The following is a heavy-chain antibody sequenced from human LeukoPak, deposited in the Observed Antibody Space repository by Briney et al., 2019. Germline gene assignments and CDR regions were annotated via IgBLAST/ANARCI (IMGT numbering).Heavy chain of an antibody. CDR3: AREGLWFGESYYYYMDV. D-gene: IGHD3-10*01. CDR1: GFTFSSYW. J-gene: IGHJ6*03. CDR2: IKQDGSEK. Sequence: GGSLRLSCAASGFTFSSYWMSWVRQAPGKGLEWVANIKQDGSEKYYVDSVKGRLTISRDNAKNSLYLQMNSLRAEDTAAYYCAREGLWFGESYYYYMDVWGKGTTVTISS. V-gene: IGHV3-7*01.